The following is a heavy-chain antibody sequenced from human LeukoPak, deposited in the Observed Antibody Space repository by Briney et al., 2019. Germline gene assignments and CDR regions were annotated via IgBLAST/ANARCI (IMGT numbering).Heavy chain of an antibody. Sequence: GESLKISCKGSGYSFTSYWIAWVRQIPGKGLEWMGIIDPGDSDTRYSPSFQGQVTISADKSISTAYLQWSSLKASDSAMYYCARQATVTTPLDYWGQGTLVTVSS. D-gene: IGHD4-17*01. CDR3: ARQATVTTPLDY. J-gene: IGHJ4*02. CDR2: IDPGDSDT. CDR1: GYSFTSYW. V-gene: IGHV5-51*01.